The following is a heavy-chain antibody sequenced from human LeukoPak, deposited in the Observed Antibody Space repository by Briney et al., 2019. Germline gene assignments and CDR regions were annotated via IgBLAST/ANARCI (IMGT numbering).Heavy chain of an antibody. Sequence: PGRSLRLSCAASGFTFSSYGMHWVRQAPGKGLEWVAVISYDGSNKYYADSVKGRFTISRDNSKNTLYLQMNSLRAEDTAVYYCANLNDYGDLISAFDIWGQGTMVTVSS. D-gene: IGHD4-17*01. V-gene: IGHV3-30*18. CDR3: ANLNDYGDLISAFDI. CDR1: GFTFSSYG. J-gene: IGHJ3*02. CDR2: ISYDGSNK.